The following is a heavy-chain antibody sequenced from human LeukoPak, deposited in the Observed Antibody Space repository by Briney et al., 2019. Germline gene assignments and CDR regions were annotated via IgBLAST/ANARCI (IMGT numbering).Heavy chain of an antibody. CDR1: GFTFTSSA. CDR2: IVVGSGNT. J-gene: IGHJ6*03. CDR3: AREAGTVPNYYYYHMDV. D-gene: IGHD6-19*01. V-gene: IGHV1-58*02. Sequence: GASVKVSCKASGFTFTSSAMQWVRQARGQRLEWIGWIVVGSGNTNYAQKFQERVTITRDMSTSTAYMELSSLRSEDTAVYYCAREAGTVPNYYYYHMDVWGKGTTVTVSS.